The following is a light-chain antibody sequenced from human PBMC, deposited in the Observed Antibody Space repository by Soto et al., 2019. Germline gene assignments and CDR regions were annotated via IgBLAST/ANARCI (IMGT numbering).Light chain of an antibody. CDR2: EVS. V-gene: IGLV2-14*01. CDR1: NSDVGGYNY. Sequence: QSALTQPASVSGSPGQSITIPCTGTNSDVGGYNYVSWYQQHPGKAPELMIYEVSHRPSGVSNRFSGSKSDNTASLTISGLQAEDEADYYCSSYTTISTLYVFGTGTKGTVL. CDR3: SSYTTISTLYV. J-gene: IGLJ1*01.